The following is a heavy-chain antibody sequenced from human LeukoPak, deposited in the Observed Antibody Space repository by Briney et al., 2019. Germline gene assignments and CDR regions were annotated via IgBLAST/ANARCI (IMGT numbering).Heavy chain of an antibody. CDR1: GFTFSSYA. Sequence: GGSLRLSCAASGFTFSSYAMSWVRQAPGKGLEWVSAISGSGGSTYYADSVKGRFTISRDNSKNTLYLQMNSLRAEDTAVYYCAKDSGYDYVWGSYRHFFDYWGQGTLVTVSS. D-gene: IGHD3-16*02. CDR2: ISGSGGST. CDR3: AKDSGYDYVWGSYRHFFDY. J-gene: IGHJ4*02. V-gene: IGHV3-23*01.